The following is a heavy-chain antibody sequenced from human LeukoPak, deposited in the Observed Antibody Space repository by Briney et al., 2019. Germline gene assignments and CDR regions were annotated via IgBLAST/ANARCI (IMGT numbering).Heavy chain of an antibody. CDR1: GFTVSRNF. V-gene: IGHV3-53*01. Sequence: GGSLRLSCAASGFTVSRNFMSWVRQAPGKGLEWVSVIYSGGTTEYADSVKGRFIISRDNSKNTLYLQMNSLRAEDTAVYYCARDGYGYSYMDVWGKGTTVTVSS. CDR2: IYSGGTT. D-gene: IGHD1-1*01. J-gene: IGHJ6*03. CDR3: ARDGYGYSYMDV.